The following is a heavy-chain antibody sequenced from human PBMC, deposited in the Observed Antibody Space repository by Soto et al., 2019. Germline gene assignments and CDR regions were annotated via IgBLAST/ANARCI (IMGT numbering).Heavy chain of an antibody. CDR2: MNPNSGNT. CDR3: ARGPYYYDSSGYYNWLDP. CDR1: GYTFTSYD. V-gene: IGHV1-8*01. D-gene: IGHD3-22*01. J-gene: IGHJ5*02. Sequence: GASVKVSCKASGYTFTSYDINWVRQATGQGLEWMGWMNPNSGNTGYVQKFQGRVTMTRNTSISTAYMELSSLRSEDTAVYYCARGPYYYDSSGYYNWLDPWGQGTLVTVSS.